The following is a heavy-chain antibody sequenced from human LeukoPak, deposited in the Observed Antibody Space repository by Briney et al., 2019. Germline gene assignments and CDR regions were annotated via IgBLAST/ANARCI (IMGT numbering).Heavy chain of an antibody. V-gene: IGHV1-69*13. CDR2: IIPIFGTA. J-gene: IGHJ3*02. CDR3: ARLILKYYYDSSGYGAFDI. D-gene: IGHD3-22*01. Sequence: SVKVTCNASGYTFTSYGISWMRQAPGQGLEWMGGIIPIFGTANYAQKFQGRVTITADESTSTAYMELSSLRSEDTAVYYFARLILKYYYDSSGYGAFDIWGQGTMVTVSS. CDR1: GYTFTSYG.